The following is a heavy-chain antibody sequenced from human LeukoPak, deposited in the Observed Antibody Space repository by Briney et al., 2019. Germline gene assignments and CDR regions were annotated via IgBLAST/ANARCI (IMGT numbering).Heavy chain of an antibody. Sequence: SETLSLTCTVSGGSISSYYWSWIRQPAGKGLEWIGRIYTSGSTNYNPSLKSRVTMSVDTSRNQCSLKLSSVTAADTAVYYCARDRAGFSSSWYSDYWGQGTLVTVSS. D-gene: IGHD6-13*01. V-gene: IGHV4-4*07. J-gene: IGHJ4*02. CDR2: IYTSGST. CDR3: ARDRAGFSSSWYSDY. CDR1: GGSISSYY.